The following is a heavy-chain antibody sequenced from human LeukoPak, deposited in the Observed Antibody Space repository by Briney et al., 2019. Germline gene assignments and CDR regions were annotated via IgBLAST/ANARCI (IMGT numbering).Heavy chain of an antibody. CDR1: GFTFSSYE. CDR3: ARERYQLLGSWFDP. V-gene: IGHV3-48*03. CDR2: ISSSGSTI. Sequence: GGSLRLSCAASGFTFSSYEMNWVRQAPGKGLEWVSYISSSGSTIYYADSVKGRFTISRDNAKNTLYLQMNSLRAEDTAVYYCARERYQLLGSWFDPWGQGTLVTVSS. D-gene: IGHD2-2*01. J-gene: IGHJ5*02.